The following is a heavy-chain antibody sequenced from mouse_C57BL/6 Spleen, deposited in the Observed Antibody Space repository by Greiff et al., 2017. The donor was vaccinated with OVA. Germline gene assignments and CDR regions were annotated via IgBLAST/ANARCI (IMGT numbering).Heavy chain of an antibody. CDR2: INPNNGGT. J-gene: IGHJ2*01. Sequence: EVKLMESGPELVKPGASVKMSCKASGYTFTDYNMHWVKQSHGKSLEWIGYINPNNGGTSYNQKFKGKATLTVNKSSSTAYMELRSLTSEDSAVYYCARSIYYGYLDYWGQGTTLTVSS. V-gene: IGHV1-22*01. CDR3: ARSIYYGYLDY. D-gene: IGHD2-1*01. CDR1: GYTFTDYN.